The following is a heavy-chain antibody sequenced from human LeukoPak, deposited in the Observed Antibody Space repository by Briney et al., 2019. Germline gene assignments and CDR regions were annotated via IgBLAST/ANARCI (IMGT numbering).Heavy chain of an antibody. CDR3: ARVSDYYDSSGSYYMDV. CDR1: GGSISSYY. V-gene: IGHV4-59*01. J-gene: IGHJ4*02. Sequence: SETLSLTCTVSGGSISSYYWSWIRQPPGKGLEWIGYIYYSGSTNYNPSLKSRVTISVDTSKNQFSLKLSSVTAADTAVYYCARVSDYYDSSGSYYMDVWGQGTLVTVSS. D-gene: IGHD3-22*01. CDR2: IYYSGST.